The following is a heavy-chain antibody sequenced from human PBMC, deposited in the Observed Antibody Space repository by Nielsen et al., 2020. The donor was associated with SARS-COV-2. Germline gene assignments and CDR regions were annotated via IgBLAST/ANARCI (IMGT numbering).Heavy chain of an antibody. CDR3: ASYDILTGQGGNWFDP. Sequence: WIRQPPGKGLEWIGEVNHSGRNNYNPSLKSRVTISIDTSKNQFSLKLSSVTAADTAVYYCASYDILTGQGGNWFDPWGQGTLVTVSS. V-gene: IGHV4-34*01. D-gene: IGHD3-9*01. CDR2: VNHSGRN. J-gene: IGHJ5*02.